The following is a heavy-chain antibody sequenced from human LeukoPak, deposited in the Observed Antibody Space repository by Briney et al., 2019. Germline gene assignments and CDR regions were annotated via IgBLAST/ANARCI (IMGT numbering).Heavy chain of an antibody. V-gene: IGHV3-64*01. CDR2: ISSNGGST. D-gene: IGHD4-17*01. Sequence: GGSLRLSCAASGFTFSSYAMHWVRQGPEKGLEYVSAISSNGGSTYYANSVKGRFTISRDNAKNSLYLQMNSLRAEDTAVYYCARGDYGELFDYWGQGTLVTVSS. CDR3: ARGDYGELFDY. CDR1: GFTFSSYA. J-gene: IGHJ4*02.